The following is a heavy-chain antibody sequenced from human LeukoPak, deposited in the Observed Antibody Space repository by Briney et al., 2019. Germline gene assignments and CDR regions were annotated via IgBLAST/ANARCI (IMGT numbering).Heavy chain of an antibody. D-gene: IGHD4-23*01. CDR3: ARDKFSGNSFFDY. Sequence: GGSLRLSCAASGFTFSSYSMNWVRQAPGKGLEWVSYISSSSSTIYYADSVKGRFTISRDNAKNSLYLQMNSLRAEDTAIYFCARDKFSGNSFFDYWGQGTLVSVSS. CDR1: GFTFSSYS. J-gene: IGHJ4*02. CDR2: ISSSSSTI. V-gene: IGHV3-48*04.